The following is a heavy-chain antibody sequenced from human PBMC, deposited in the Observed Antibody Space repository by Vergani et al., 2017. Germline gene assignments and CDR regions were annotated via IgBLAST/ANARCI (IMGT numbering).Heavy chain of an antibody. J-gene: IGHJ6*03. CDR1: GGSISSYY. D-gene: IGHD6-6*01. CDR2: IYTSGST. CDR3: AREYKAARRRGDYYYYMDV. V-gene: IGHV4-4*07. Sequence: QLQLQESGPGLVKPSETLSPTCTVSGGSISSYYWSWIRQPAGKGLEWIGRIYTSGSTNYNPSLKSRVTMSVDTSKNQFSLKLSSVTAADTAVYYCAREYKAARRRGDYYYYMDVWGKGTTVTVSS.